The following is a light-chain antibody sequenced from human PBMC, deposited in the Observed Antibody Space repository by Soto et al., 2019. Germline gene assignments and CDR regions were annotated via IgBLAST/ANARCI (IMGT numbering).Light chain of an antibody. CDR2: EVI. CDR1: SSDIGAYNY. Sequence: QSALTQPAPVSGSPGQSITISCTGTSSDIGAYNYVSWYRQHPGKAPKLMIYEVINRPSGVSNRFSGSKSGNTASLTISGLQAEDEADYYCSSYTSSSTTPYVFGTGTKLTVL. V-gene: IGLV2-14*01. CDR3: SSYTSSSTTPYV. J-gene: IGLJ1*01.